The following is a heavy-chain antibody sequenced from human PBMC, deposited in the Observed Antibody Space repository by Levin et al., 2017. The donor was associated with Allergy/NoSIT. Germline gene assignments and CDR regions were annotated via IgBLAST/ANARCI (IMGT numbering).Heavy chain of an antibody. D-gene: IGHD3-3*01. Sequence: GESLKISCAASGFTFSGSGMHWVRQAPGKGLEWVALIWYDGSSTYYADSVKGRFTISKDNSKNTLYLQMNSLRADDTAVYYCARDVGFVGWRDLDYWGQGTLVTVSS. CDR2: IWYDGSST. CDR1: GFTFSGSG. V-gene: IGHV3-33*01. CDR3: ARDVGFVGWRDLDY. J-gene: IGHJ4*02.